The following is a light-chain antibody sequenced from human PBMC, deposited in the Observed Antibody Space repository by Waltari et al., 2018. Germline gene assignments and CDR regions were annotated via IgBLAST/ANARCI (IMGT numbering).Light chain of an antibody. J-gene: IGLJ1*01. V-gene: IGLV2-14*01. CDR2: EVS. Sequence: QSALTQPASVFGSPGQSITISCTGTSSDVGGYNYVSWYQQHPGKAPKLMIYEVSNRPSWFSIRFSGSNAANPASLTISGLQAEDEADYYCSSYTSSSTEVFGTGTKVTVL. CDR3: SSYTSSSTEV. CDR1: SSDVGGYNY.